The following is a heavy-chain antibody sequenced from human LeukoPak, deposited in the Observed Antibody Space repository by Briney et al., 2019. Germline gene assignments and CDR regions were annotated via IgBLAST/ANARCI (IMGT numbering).Heavy chain of an antibody. CDR3: ARVLAYCGGDCYSDGDNWFDP. V-gene: IGHV1-2*02. J-gene: IGHJ5*02. CDR1: GYTFTGYY. CDR2: INPNSGGT. D-gene: IGHD2-21*02. Sequence: ASVKVSCKASGYTFTGYYMHWVRQAPGQGLEWMGWINPNSGGTNYAQKFQGRVTMTRDTSISTAYMELSRLRSDDTAVYYCARVLAYCGGDCYSDGDNWFDPWGQGTLVTVSS.